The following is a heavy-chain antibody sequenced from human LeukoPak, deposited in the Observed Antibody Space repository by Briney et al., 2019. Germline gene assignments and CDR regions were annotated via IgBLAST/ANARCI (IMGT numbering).Heavy chain of an antibody. Sequence: VASVKVSCKASGYTFTGYYMHWVRQAPGQGLEWMGWLNPNSGATNYALKFQGRVTMTWDTSINTAYMELSSLRSDDTAVYYCARVKLELRPQMTYGMDVWGQGTTVTVSS. V-gene: IGHV1-2*02. J-gene: IGHJ6*02. D-gene: IGHD1-7*01. CDR1: GYTFTGYY. CDR3: ARVKLELRPQMTYGMDV. CDR2: LNPNSGAT.